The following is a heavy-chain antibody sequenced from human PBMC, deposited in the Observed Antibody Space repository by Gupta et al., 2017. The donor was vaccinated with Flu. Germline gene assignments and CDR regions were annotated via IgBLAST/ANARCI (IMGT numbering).Heavy chain of an antibody. D-gene: IGHD1-26*01. CDR2: TRNKPNSYTT. CDR3: ARGASGRNPGYYHAMDV. V-gene: IGHV3-72*01. CDR1: GFTFRDHY. Sequence: EVQLVESGGGLVQPGGSLRLSCAASGFTFRDHYMDWVRQAPGKGLEWVGRTRNKPNSYTTEYAASVNGRFTISRDDSKNSLYLQMNSLKVEDTAVYYCARGASGRNPGYYHAMDVWGQGTTVTVSS. J-gene: IGHJ6*02.